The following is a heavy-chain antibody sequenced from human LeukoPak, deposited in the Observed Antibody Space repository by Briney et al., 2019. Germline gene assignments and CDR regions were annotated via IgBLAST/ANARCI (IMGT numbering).Heavy chain of an antibody. D-gene: IGHD2-2*01. CDR2: MSYDGSNK. V-gene: IGHV3-30*18. Sequence: GGSLRLSCGASGFTFSSYGMHWVRQAPGKGLEWVAVMSYDGSNKYYADSVKGRFTISRDNSKNTLYLQMNSLRAEDTAVYYCAKEMGYCSSTSCRNYYHYGMDVWGQGTTVTVSS. J-gene: IGHJ6*02. CDR3: AKEMGYCSSTSCRNYYHYGMDV. CDR1: GFTFSSYG.